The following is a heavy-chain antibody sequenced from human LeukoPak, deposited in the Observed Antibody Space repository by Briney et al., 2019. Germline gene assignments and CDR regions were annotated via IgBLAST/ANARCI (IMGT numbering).Heavy chain of an antibody. J-gene: IGHJ4*02. Sequence: QAGGSLRLSCAASGFTFGSYWMSWVRQAPGKGLEWISYISSSTGSIYYADSVKGRFTISGDNAKNSLYLQTNSLRAEDTAVYYCARDYCSSTSCLFDYWGQGTLVTVSS. CDR3: ARDYCSSTSCLFDY. CDR2: ISSSTGSI. V-gene: IGHV3-48*01. CDR1: GFTFGSYW. D-gene: IGHD2-2*01.